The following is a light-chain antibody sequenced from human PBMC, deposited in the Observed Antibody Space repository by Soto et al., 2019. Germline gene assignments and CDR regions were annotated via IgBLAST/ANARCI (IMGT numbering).Light chain of an antibody. V-gene: IGLV2-23*01. CDR2: EDS. CDR1: SSDVGSYNL. CDR3: CSYADITTYV. J-gene: IGLJ1*01. Sequence: QSVLTQPASVSGSPGQSITISCTGTSSDVGSYNLVSWYQQHPGKAPKLMIYEDSKRPSGVSNRFSGSKSGNTASLTISGLQTEDESDYYRCSYADITTYVFGTGTKVTVL.